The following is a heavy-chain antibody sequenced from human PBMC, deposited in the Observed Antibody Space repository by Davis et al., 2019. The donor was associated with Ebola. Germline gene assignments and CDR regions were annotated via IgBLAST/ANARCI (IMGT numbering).Heavy chain of an antibody. CDR2: INHRGST. J-gene: IGHJ4*02. CDR3: AMSSTSCYTCFDY. V-gene: IGHV4-34*01. Sequence: PSETLSLTCTVSGGSISSYYWSWIRQPPGKGLEWIGEINHRGSTNYNPSLKSRVTISVDTSKNQFSLKLSSVTAADTAVYYCAMSSTSCYTCFDYWGQGTLVTVSS. D-gene: IGHD2-2*02. CDR1: GGSISSYY.